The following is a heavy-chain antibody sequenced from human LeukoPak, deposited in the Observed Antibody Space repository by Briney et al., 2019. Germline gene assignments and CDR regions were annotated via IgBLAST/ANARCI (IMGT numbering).Heavy chain of an antibody. CDR2: ISSSSSDI. CDR1: GFTFSSYS. J-gene: IGHJ4*02. V-gene: IGHV3-21*01. CDR3: ARDPPGRYCSSTSCYKWN. D-gene: IGHD2-2*01. Sequence: PGGSLRLSCAASGFTFSSYSMNWVRQAPGKGLEWVSSISSSSSDIYYADSVKGRFTISRDNAKNSLYLQMHSLRAEDTAVYYCARDPPGRYCSSTSCYKWNWGQGTLVTVSS.